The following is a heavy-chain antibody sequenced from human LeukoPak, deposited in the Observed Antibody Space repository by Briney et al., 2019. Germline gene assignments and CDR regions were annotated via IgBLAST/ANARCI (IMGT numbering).Heavy chain of an antibody. CDR2: IIPIFGTA. V-gene: IGHV1-69*13. Sequence: GASVKVSCKASGGTFISYAISWVRQAPGQGLEWMGGIIPIFGTANYAQKFQGRVTITADESTSTAYMELSSLRSEDTAVYYCTHSSGYYLPDAFDIWGQGTMVTVSS. CDR1: GGTFISYA. D-gene: IGHD3-22*01. CDR3: THSSGYYLPDAFDI. J-gene: IGHJ3*02.